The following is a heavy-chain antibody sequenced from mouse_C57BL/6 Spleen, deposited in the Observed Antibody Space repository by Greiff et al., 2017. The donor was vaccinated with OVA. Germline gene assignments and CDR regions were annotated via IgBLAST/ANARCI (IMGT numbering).Heavy chain of an antibody. J-gene: IGHJ1*03. D-gene: IGHD1-1*01. CDR2: ISGGGGNT. V-gene: IGHV5-9*01. CDR3: ARHDYYGISYCLYFGV. CDR1: GFTFSSYT. Sequence: EVKLMESGGGLVKPGGSLKLSCAASGFTFSSYTMSWVRQTPEKRLEWVATISGGGGNTYYPDSVKGRFTISRDNAKNTLYLQMSSLRSEDTALDYCARHDYYGISYCLYFGVWGTGTTVTVYS.